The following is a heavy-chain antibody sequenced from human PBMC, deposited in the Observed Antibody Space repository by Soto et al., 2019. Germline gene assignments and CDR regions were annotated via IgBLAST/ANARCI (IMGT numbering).Heavy chain of an antibody. CDR1: GFTFRSFT. V-gene: IGHV3-21*01. CDR2: ISSNSAYI. D-gene: IGHD6-13*01. Sequence: PGGSLRLSCAASGFTFRSFTMNWVRQAPGKGLEWVSTISSNSAYIYYTDALRGRFTISRDNAENSLHLQMNSLRAEDTAVYYCTGDASRDSSARGWFDPWGPGTLVTVSS. CDR3: TGDASRDSSARGWFDP. J-gene: IGHJ5*02.